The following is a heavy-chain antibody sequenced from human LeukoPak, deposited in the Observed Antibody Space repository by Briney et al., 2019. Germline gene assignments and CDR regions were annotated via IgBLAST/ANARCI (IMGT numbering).Heavy chain of an antibody. Sequence: GGSLRLSCAASGFTFSRYGMHWVRQAPGKGLEWVAVIWYDGSNKYYADSVKGRFTISRDNSKNTLYLQMNSLRAEDTAVYYCAREGRIAVAGPDYWGQGTLVTVSS. J-gene: IGHJ4*02. CDR2: IWYDGSNK. V-gene: IGHV3-33*01. CDR3: AREGRIAVAGPDY. CDR1: GFTFSRYG. D-gene: IGHD6-19*01.